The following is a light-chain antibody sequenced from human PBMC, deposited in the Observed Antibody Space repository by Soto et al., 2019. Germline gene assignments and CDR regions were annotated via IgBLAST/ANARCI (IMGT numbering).Light chain of an antibody. CDR2: AAS. CDR1: QSVSSNY. Sequence: EIVLPQSPGTLSLSPGERATLSCRASQSVSSNYLAWYQQKPGQAPRLLIYAASSRATGIPEKFSGSGSGTDFTLTISRLEPEDFALYYCQQYGYSPRGTFGQGNKVEVK. V-gene: IGKV3-20*01. J-gene: IGKJ1*01. CDR3: QQYGYSPRGT.